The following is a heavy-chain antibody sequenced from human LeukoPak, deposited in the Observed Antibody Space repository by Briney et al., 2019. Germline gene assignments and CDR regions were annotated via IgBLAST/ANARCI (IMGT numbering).Heavy chain of an antibody. CDR3: ARDLYYDSSGAGYYYYYMDV. Sequence: ASVKVSCKASGHTFTSYGISWLRQAPGQGLEWMGWISAYNGNTNYAQKLQGRVTMTTDTSTSTAYMELRSLRSDDTAVYYCARDLYYDSSGAGYYYYYMDVWGKGTTVTVSS. D-gene: IGHD3-22*01. CDR1: GHTFTSYG. CDR2: ISAYNGNT. J-gene: IGHJ6*03. V-gene: IGHV1-18*01.